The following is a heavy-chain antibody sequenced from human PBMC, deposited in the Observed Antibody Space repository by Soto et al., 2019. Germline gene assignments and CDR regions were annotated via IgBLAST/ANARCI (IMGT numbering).Heavy chain of an antibody. Sequence: EVQLVESGGGLVKPGGSLRLSCAASGFTFSSYSMNWVRQAPGKGLEWDSSISSSSSYIYYADSVKGRFTISRDNAKNSLYLQMNSLRAEDTAVYYCARDHPYCSSTSCYTDGYYYYGMDVWGQGTTVTVSS. CDR2: ISSSSSYI. D-gene: IGHD2-2*02. CDR3: ARDHPYCSSTSCYTDGYYYYGMDV. J-gene: IGHJ6*02. CDR1: GFTFSSYS. V-gene: IGHV3-21*01.